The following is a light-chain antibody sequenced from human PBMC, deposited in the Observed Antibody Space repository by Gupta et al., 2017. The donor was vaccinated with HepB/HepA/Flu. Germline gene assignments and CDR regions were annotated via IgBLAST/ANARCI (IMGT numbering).Light chain of an antibody. CDR1: NIGSKN. V-gene: IGLV3-9*01. CDR3: QVWDSSTVYV. J-gene: IGLJ1*01. Sequence: SYELAQPLSVSVALGQTARITCGGNNIGSKNVHWYQQKPGQAPVLVIYRDSKRPSGIPERFSGSNSGNTATLTISRAQAGDEADYYCQVWDSSTVYVFGTGTKVTVL. CDR2: RDS.